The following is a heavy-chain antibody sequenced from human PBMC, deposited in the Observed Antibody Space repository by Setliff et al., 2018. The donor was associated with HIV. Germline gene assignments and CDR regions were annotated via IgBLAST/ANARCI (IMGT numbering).Heavy chain of an antibody. CDR3: ASQLGIVSPFDY. J-gene: IGHJ4*02. Sequence: SETLSLTCSMSNGSINDYYWSWIRQSPGKGLEWIGSTYNSENINYNPSLKSRVTVSVDTSKNQFSLRLTSVTAADTAVYYCASQLGIVSPFDYWGQGTQVTVSS. CDR2: TYNSENI. D-gene: IGHD7-27*01. V-gene: IGHV4-59*12. CDR1: NGSINDYY.